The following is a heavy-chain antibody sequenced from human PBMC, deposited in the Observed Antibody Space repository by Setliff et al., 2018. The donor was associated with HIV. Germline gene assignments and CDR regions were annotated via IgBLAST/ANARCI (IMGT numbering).Heavy chain of an antibody. Sequence: PGGSLRLSCAASGFTFSNYAMTWVRQAPGKGLEWVSVISYSGGSTYYADSVKGRFTISRVNSKNSLYLQMNSLKTKDTAVYYCARGRLLWSGSYYYYYMDVWGKGTTVTVSS. V-gene: IGHV3-23*01. J-gene: IGHJ6*03. CDR2: ISYSGGST. D-gene: IGHD3-10*01. CDR3: ARGRLLWSGSYYYYYMDV. CDR1: GFTFSNYA.